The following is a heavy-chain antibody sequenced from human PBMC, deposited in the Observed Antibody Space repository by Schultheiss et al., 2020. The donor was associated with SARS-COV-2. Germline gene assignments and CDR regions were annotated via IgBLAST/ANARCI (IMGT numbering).Heavy chain of an antibody. CDR2: ISWNSGSI. CDR3: ARDGTRSAYYFQH. J-gene: IGHJ1*01. CDR1: GFTFSSYA. D-gene: IGHD3-16*01. Sequence: GGSLRLSCAASGFTFSSYAMHWVRQAPGKGLEWVSGISWNSGSIGYADSVKGRFTISRDNAKNTLYLQMNSLRAEDTAVYYCARDGTRSAYYFQHWGQGTLVTVSS. V-gene: IGHV3-9*01.